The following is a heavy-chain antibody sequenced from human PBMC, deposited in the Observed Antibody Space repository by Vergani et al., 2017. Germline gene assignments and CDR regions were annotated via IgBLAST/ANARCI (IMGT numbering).Heavy chain of an antibody. CDR1: GGSISSSNW. J-gene: IGHJ2*01. V-gene: IGHV4-4*02. CDR3: ARDGVYCSSTSCEYWYFDL. CDR2: IYHSGST. D-gene: IGHD2-2*01. Sequence: QVQLQESGPGLVKPSGTLSLTCAVSGGSISSSNWWSWVRQPPGKGLGWIGEIYHSGSTNYNPSLKSRVTIAVDKSKNQFSLKLSSVTAADTAVYYCARDGVYCSSTSCEYWYFDLWGRGTLVTVSS.